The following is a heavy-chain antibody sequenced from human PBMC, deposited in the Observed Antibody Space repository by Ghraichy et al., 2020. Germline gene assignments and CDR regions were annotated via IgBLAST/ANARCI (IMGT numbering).Heavy chain of an antibody. CDR1: GFTFSSYW. V-gene: IGHV3-74*01. J-gene: IGHJ6*02. CDR3: ARDLAYYDILTGYYYYYGMDV. Sequence: GGSLRLSCAASGFTFSSYWMHWVRQAPGKGLVWVSRINSDGSNTSYADSVKGRFTISRDNAKNTLYLQMNSLRAEDTAVYYCARDLAYYDILTGYYYYYGMDVWDQGTMVT. CDR2: INSDGSNT. D-gene: IGHD3-9*01.